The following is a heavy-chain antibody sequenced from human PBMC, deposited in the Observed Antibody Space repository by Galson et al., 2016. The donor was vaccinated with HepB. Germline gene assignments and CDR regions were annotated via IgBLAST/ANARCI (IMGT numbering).Heavy chain of an antibody. CDR2: INPSGGST. CDR1: GYTFTSYY. CDR3: ARGANPFVFGVGFSPMDV. Sequence: SVKVSCKASGYTFTSYYMHWVRQAPGQGPEWIGIINPSGGSTSYAQKFQGRVTMTRDTSTSTVYMELSSLRYEDTAVYYCARGANPFVFGVGFSPMDVWGQGSTVTVSS. J-gene: IGHJ6*02. V-gene: IGHV1-46*01. D-gene: IGHD3-3*01.